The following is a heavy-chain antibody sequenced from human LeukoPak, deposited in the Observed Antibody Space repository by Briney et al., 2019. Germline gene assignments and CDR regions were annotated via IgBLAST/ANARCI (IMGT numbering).Heavy chain of an antibody. Sequence: PSETLSLTCAVSGGSISSGGYSWSWIRQPPGKGLEWIGYIYHSGSTYYNPSLKSRVTISVDTSKNQFSLKLSSVTAADTAVYYCARVAGIPYYYDSSGPWDYWGQGTLVTVSS. V-gene: IGHV4-30-2*01. CDR3: ARVAGIPYYYDSSGPWDY. D-gene: IGHD3-22*01. CDR1: GGSISSGGYS. CDR2: IYHSGST. J-gene: IGHJ4*02.